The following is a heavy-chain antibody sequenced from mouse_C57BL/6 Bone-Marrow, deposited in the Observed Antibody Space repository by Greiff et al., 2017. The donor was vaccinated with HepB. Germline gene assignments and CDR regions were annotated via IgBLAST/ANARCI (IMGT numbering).Heavy chain of an antibody. J-gene: IGHJ2*01. Sequence: QVQLQQPGAELVMPGASVKLSCKASGYTFTSYWMHWVKQRPGQGLEWIGEIDPSDSYTNYNQKFKGKSTLTVDKSSSTAYMQLSSLTSEDSAVYYCARGLIYYYGSSPFDYWGQGTTLTVSS. CDR3: ARGLIYYYGSSPFDY. D-gene: IGHD1-1*01. CDR1: GYTFTSYW. CDR2: IDPSDSYT. V-gene: IGHV1-69*01.